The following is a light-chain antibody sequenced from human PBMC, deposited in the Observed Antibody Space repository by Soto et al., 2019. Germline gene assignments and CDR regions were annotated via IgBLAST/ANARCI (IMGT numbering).Light chain of an antibody. CDR3: QHYNSYPYT. Sequence: DIQVTQSPSTLSASVGDRVTVTCRASQSISTWLAWYQQKSGKAPKLLIYKASSLESGVPSRFSGSGSGTEFTLTISSLQPDDFTTYYCQHYNSYPYTFGQRTKLEIK. CDR1: QSISTW. CDR2: KAS. V-gene: IGKV1-5*03. J-gene: IGKJ2*01.